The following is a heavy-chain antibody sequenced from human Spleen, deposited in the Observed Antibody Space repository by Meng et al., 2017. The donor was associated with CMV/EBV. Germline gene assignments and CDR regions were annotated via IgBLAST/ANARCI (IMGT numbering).Heavy chain of an antibody. V-gene: IGHV3-7*01. Sequence: GGSLRLSCAASGFTFNSYWMTWVRQAPGKGLEWVANIKEDGSVIKYVDSLKGRFTISRDNAKNSLYLQMNSLRAEDTALYFCARERLYQPLWGDALDIWGQGTMVTVSS. J-gene: IGHJ3*02. CDR2: IKEDGSVI. D-gene: IGHD2-2*01. CDR3: ARERLYQPLWGDALDI. CDR1: GFTFNSYW.